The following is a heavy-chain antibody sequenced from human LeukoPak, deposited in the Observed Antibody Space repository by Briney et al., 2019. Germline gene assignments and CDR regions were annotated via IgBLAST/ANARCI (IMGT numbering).Heavy chain of an antibody. CDR2: IYTSGST. V-gene: IGHV4-4*07. Sequence: PSETLSLTCTVSGGSISSYYWSWIRQPAGKGLEWIGRIYTSGSTNYNPSLKSRVTISLDTSKNQFSLNLSSVTAADTAVYYCARDAPTAYCSGGSCYFDYWGQGTLVTVSS. D-gene: IGHD2-15*01. CDR3: ARDAPTAYCSGGSCYFDY. CDR1: GGSISSYY. J-gene: IGHJ4*02.